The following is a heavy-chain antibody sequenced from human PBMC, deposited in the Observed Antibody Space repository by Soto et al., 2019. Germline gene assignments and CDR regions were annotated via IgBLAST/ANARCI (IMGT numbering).Heavy chain of an antibody. D-gene: IGHD2-2*01. CDR2: IDYSGST. V-gene: IGHV4-61*01. CDR3: ARRPSGYCISTSCPNWFDP. J-gene: IGHJ5*02. Sequence: QVQLQESGPGLVKPSETLSLTCTVSGGSVRSGSYYWSWIRQPPGKGLEWIGYIDYSGSTNYNPSLKSRVSMSVDTSKNQFSLKLSSVTAADTAVYYCARRPSGYCISTSCPNWFDPWGQGTLVTVSS. CDR1: GGSVRSGSYY.